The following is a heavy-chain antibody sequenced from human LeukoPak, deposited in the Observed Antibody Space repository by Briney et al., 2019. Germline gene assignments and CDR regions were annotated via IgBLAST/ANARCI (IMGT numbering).Heavy chain of an antibody. Sequence: SETLSLTCAASGGSISSSNWWSWVRQPPGKGLEWIGEIYHSGSTNYNPSLKSRVTISVDKSKNQFSLKLSSVTAADTAVYYCASFLGYCSGGSCYSYDYWGQGTLVTVSS. CDR3: ASFLGYCSGGSCYSYDY. CDR1: GGSISSSNW. CDR2: IYHSGST. J-gene: IGHJ4*02. V-gene: IGHV4-4*02. D-gene: IGHD2-15*01.